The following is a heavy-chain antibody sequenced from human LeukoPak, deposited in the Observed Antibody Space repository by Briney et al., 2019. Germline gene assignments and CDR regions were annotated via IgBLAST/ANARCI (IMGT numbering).Heavy chain of an antibody. CDR1: GFTFSSYS. J-gene: IGHJ4*02. CDR2: IKQDESKK. V-gene: IGHV3-7*03. CDR3: ATPLDYYDSSGYHQGGD. Sequence: GGSLRLSCAASGFTFSSYSMNWVRQAPGKGLEWVANIKQDESKKNYVDSVKGRFTISRDNAKNSLYLQMNSLRAEDTAVYYCATPLDYYDSSGYHQGGDWGQGTLVTVSS. D-gene: IGHD3-22*01.